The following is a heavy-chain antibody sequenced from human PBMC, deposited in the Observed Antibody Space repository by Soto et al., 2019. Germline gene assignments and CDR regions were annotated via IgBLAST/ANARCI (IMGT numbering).Heavy chain of an antibody. CDR2: MNPYSGNT. V-gene: IGHV1-8*01. D-gene: IGHD6-25*01. J-gene: IGHJ4*02. Sequence: ASVKVSCKASGYTFTTYDISWVRQATGQGLEWMGWMNPYSGNTGYAQKFQGRVTVTRNTSINTVYMELSGLRPDDTAVYYCARRKERSGPHYFDYWGQGSQVTVSS. CDR3: ARRKERSGPHYFDY. CDR1: GYTFTTYD.